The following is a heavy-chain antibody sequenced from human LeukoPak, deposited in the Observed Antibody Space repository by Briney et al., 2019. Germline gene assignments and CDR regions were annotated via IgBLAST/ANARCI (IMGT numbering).Heavy chain of an antibody. CDR3: AKAPGPGNYYDTSGYYYFEY. J-gene: IGHJ4*02. CDR2: ISGTGWST. D-gene: IGHD3-22*01. Sequence: GGSLRLSCAASGFSFSSYSMNWVRQAPGKGLEWVSAISGTGWSTYYADSVKGRFTISRDNTKNTLYLQMNSLRAEDTAEYYCAKAPGPGNYYDTSGYYYFEYWGQGTLVTVSS. CDR1: GFSFSSYS. V-gene: IGHV3-23*01.